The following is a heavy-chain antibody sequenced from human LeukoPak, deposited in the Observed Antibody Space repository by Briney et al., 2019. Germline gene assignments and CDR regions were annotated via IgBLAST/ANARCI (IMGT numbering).Heavy chain of an antibody. V-gene: IGHV4-59*12. J-gene: IGHJ2*01. CDR3: ARVIVGDSSGSHHWYFDL. Sequence: PSETLSLTCAVSGGSISSYYWSWIRQPPGKGLEWIGYIYYSGSTNYNPSLKSRVTISVDTSKNQFSLKLSSVTAADTAVYYCARVIVGDSSGSHHWYFDLWGRGTLVTVSS. D-gene: IGHD3-22*01. CDR1: GGSISSYY. CDR2: IYYSGST.